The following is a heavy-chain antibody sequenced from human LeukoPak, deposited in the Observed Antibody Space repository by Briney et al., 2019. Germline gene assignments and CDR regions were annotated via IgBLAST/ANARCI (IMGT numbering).Heavy chain of an antibody. V-gene: IGHV3-48*03. D-gene: IGHD1-1*01. CDR1: GFTFSSYE. CDR3: ARERMETMGHAYDT. Sequence: GGSLRLSCAASGFTFSSYEMSWVRQAPGKGLEWVSYISGSDTTIKYADSVTGRFTISRDNAKNSLYLQMNSLRVEDTAVYYCARERMETMGHAYDTWGQGTMVTVSS. CDR2: ISGSDTTI. J-gene: IGHJ3*02.